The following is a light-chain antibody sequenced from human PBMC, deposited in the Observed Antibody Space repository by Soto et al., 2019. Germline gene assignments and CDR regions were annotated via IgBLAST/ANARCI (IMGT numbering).Light chain of an antibody. V-gene: IGKV1-39*01. CDR1: QTISSY. CDR2: AAS. Sequence: DIQMTQSPTSLSASVGDRVTITCRESQTISSYVNWYQQKPGKTPKIMIYAASSLQNGVPPRFSGSGSGTDFTLTISSLQPEDFATYYCQQTSSTPLTFGGGTKVEI. CDR3: QQTSSTPLT. J-gene: IGKJ4*01.